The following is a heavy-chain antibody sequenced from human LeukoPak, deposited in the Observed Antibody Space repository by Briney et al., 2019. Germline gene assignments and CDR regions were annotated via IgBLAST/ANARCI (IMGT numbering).Heavy chain of an antibody. CDR2: IKQDGGET. Sequence: PGASLRLSCAASGFTFSSYWMSWVRQAPGQGLEWVANIKQDGGETYYVDSVKGRVTISRDNAKNTLYLQMNSLRAEDTAVYYCARRAAAAIGGFYRYFDYWGQGTLVTVSS. J-gene: IGHJ4*02. CDR3: ARRAAAAIGGFYRYFDY. CDR1: GFTFSSYW. V-gene: IGHV3-7*01. D-gene: IGHD6-13*01.